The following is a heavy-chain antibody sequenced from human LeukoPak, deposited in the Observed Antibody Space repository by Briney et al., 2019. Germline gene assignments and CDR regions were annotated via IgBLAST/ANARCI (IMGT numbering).Heavy chain of an antibody. CDR3: ARALWSAKDAFDT. Sequence: ASVKVSCKASGYTFTGYYMHWVRQAPGQGLEWMGWINPNSGGTNYAQKFQGRVTMTRDTSISTAYMELSRLRSDDTAVYYCARALWSAKDAFDTWGQGTMVTVSS. D-gene: IGHD3-10*01. V-gene: IGHV1-2*02. CDR1: GYTFTGYY. CDR2: INPNSGGT. J-gene: IGHJ3*02.